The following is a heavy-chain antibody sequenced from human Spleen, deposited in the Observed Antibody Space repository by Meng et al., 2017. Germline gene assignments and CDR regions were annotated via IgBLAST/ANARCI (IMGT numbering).Heavy chain of an antibody. CDR2: INWNGGST. J-gene: IGHJ6*02. CDR3: AREEQYGDYVDYYYYGMDV. Sequence: GGSLRLSCAASGFTFDDYGMSWVRQAPGKGLEWVSGINWNGGSTGYADSVKGRFTISRDNAKNSLYLQMNSLRAEDTALYYCAREEQYGDYVDYYYYGMDVWGQGTTVTVSS. D-gene: IGHD4-17*01. V-gene: IGHV3-20*04. CDR1: GFTFDDYG.